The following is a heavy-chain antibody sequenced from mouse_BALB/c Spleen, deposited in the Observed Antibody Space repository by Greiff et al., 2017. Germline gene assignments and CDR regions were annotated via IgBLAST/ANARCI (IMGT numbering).Heavy chain of an antibody. V-gene: IGHV5-6-4*01. CDR3: TRVGAGMDY. Sequence: EVMLVESGGGLVKPGGSLTLSCAASGFTFSSYTMSWVRQTPAKRLGWVATISSGGSYTYYPASVKGRFTISRDNAKNTLYLQMSSLKSEDTAMYYCTRVGAGMDYWGQGTSVTVSA. CDR2: ISSGGSYT. D-gene: IGHD3-3*01. J-gene: IGHJ4*01. CDR1: GFTFSSYT.